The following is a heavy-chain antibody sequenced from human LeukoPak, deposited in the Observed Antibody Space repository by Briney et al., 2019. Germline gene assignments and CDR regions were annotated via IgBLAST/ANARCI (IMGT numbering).Heavy chain of an antibody. CDR1: GGSFRSYY. Sequence: SETLSLTCAVYGGSFRSYYWGWVRQPPGKGLEWIGEINESGGTNYNPSLKSRVAISVDTPKNLFPLKLSSVTAADTAVYYCASERRYSSGRWDYYFDYWGQGTLVTVSS. J-gene: IGHJ4*02. CDR3: ASERRYSSGRWDYYFDY. CDR2: INESGGT. D-gene: IGHD6-19*01. V-gene: IGHV4-34*01.